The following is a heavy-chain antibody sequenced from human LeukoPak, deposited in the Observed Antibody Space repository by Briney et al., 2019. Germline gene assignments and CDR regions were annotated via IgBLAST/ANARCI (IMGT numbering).Heavy chain of an antibody. CDR1: GCTFSNYE. CDR3: ARGLYWFDP. V-gene: IGHV3-48*03. J-gene: IGHJ5*02. CDR2: ISNGGSSI. Sequence: GGSLRLSCAASGCTFSNYEMNWVRQAPGKGLEWLSYISNGGSSIYYADSVKGRFTISRDNAKNSLYLQMNSLRAEDAAVYYCARGLYWFDPWGQGTLVTVSS.